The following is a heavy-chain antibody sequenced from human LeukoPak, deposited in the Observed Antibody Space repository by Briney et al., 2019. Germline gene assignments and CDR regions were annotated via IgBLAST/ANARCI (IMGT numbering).Heavy chain of an antibody. CDR2: IYYSGST. CDR3: ARVHYYDSSGYPVFDY. D-gene: IGHD3-22*01. CDR1: GGSISSYY. Sequence: SETLSLTCTVSGGSISSYYWSWLRQPPGKGLEWIGYIYYSGSTNYNPSLKSRVTISVHTFKNQFSLKLSSVTAADTAVYYCARVHYYDSSGYPVFDYWGQGTLVTVSS. V-gene: IGHV4-59*01. J-gene: IGHJ4*02.